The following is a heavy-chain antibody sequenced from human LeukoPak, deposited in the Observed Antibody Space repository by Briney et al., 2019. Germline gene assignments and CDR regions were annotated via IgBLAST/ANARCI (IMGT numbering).Heavy chain of an antibody. V-gene: IGHV4-4*07. D-gene: IGHD1-1*01. CDR2: IYTSGST. Sequence: SETLSLTCTVSGGSISSYYWSWIRQPAGKGLEWIGRIYTSGSTNYNPSLKSRVTMSVDTSKNQFSLKLSSVTAADTAVYYCARSAYNWNDVGWFDPWGQGTLVTVSS. J-gene: IGHJ5*02. CDR3: ARSAYNWNDVGWFDP. CDR1: GGSISSYY.